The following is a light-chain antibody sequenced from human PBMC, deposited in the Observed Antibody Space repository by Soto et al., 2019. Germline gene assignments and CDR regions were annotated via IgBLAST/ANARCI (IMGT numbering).Light chain of an antibody. V-gene: IGLV2-14*03. J-gene: IGLJ2*01. CDR1: SSDVGGYNY. CDR2: DVS. CDR3: SSYTSSITLV. Sequence: QSVLTQPASVSGSPGQSITISCTGTSSDVGGYNYVSWYQQHPGKAPKLMNYDVSNRPSGVSNRFSGSKSGNTASLSFFGLQAEDEADYYCSSYTSSITLVFGGGTKVTVL.